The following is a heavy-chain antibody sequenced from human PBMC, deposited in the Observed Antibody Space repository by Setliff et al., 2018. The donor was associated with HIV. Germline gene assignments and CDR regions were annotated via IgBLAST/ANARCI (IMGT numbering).Heavy chain of an antibody. D-gene: IGHD4-17*01. Sequence: SETLSLTCTVSGGSINSYYWSWIRQPPGKGLEWIGFIYTSGSPNYNPSLKSRVTISVDTSKNQFSLKLSSVTAADTAVYFCARSRGGTTRGYMDVWGKGTTVTVSS. CDR3: ARSRGGTTRGYMDV. J-gene: IGHJ6*03. CDR2: IYTSGSP. CDR1: GGSINSYY. V-gene: IGHV4-4*08.